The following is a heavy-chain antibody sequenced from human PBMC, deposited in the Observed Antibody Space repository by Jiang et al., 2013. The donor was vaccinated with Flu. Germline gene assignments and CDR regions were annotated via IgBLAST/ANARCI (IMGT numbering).Heavy chain of an antibody. D-gene: IGHD3-10*01. CDR1: GFSLSTSGMC. CDR3: ARIFGTMVRGVIHDAFDI. J-gene: IGHJ3*02. V-gene: IGHV2-70*11. CDR2: IDWDDGK. Sequence: KPTQTLTLTCTFSGFSLSTSGMCVSWIRQPPGKALEWLARIDWDDGKYYSTSLKTRLTISKDTSKNQVVLTMTNMDPVDTATYYCARIFGTMVRGVIHDAFDIWGQGTMVTVSS.